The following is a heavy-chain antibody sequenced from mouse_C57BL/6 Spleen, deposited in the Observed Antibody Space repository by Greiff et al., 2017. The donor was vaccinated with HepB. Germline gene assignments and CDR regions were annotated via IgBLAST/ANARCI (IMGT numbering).Heavy chain of an antibody. V-gene: IGHV1-80*01. CDR1: GYAFSSYW. CDR3: AREGGLRRFSFAY. J-gene: IGHJ3*01. CDR2: IYPGDGDT. D-gene: IGHD2-4*01. Sequence: VKLQQSGAELVKPGASVKISCKASGYAFSSYWMNWVKQRPGKGLEWIGQIYPGDGDTNYNGKFKGKATLTADKSSSTAYMQLSSLTSEDSAVYFCAREGGLRRFSFAYWGQGTLVTVSA.